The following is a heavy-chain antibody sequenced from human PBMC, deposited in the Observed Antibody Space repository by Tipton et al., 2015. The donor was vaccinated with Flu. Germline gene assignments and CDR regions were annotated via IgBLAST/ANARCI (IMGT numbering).Heavy chain of an antibody. CDR1: GGSISSGSYY. Sequence: TLSLTCTVSGGSISSGSYYWSWIRQPAGKGLEWIGRIYTSGSTNYNPSLKSRVTISVDTSKNQFSLKLSSVTAADTAVYYCASPLLGGGAGYDAFDIWGQGTVVTVSS. D-gene: IGHD3-16*01. J-gene: IGHJ3*02. CDR3: ASPLLGGGAGYDAFDI. V-gene: IGHV4-61*02. CDR2: IYTSGST.